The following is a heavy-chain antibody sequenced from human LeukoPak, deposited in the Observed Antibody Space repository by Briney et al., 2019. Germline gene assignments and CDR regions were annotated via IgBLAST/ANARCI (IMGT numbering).Heavy chain of an antibody. V-gene: IGHV3-74*01. Sequence: GGSLRLSCVASGFTFSSYWMHWVRQGPGKGLVWVSHINIDGTNTNSADSVKGRFTISRDNAKNTLYLQMNSLRAEDTAMCYCASSSWWSGPPRFDPWGQGTLVTVSS. D-gene: IGHD3-3*01. CDR1: GFTFSSYW. CDR2: INIDGTNT. CDR3: ASSSWWSGPPRFDP. J-gene: IGHJ5*02.